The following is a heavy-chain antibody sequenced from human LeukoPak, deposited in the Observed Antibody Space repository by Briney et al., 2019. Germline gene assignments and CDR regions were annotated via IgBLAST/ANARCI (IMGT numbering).Heavy chain of an antibody. Sequence: ASVKVSCKASGYTFTGYYMRWVRQAPGQGLEWMGWINPNSGGTNYAQKFQGRVTMTRDTSISTAYMELSRLRSDDTAVYYCAREGYYSSTSCYPDYWGQGTLVTVSS. V-gene: IGHV1-2*02. CDR1: GYTFTGYY. J-gene: IGHJ4*02. D-gene: IGHD2-2*01. CDR3: AREGYYSSTSCYPDY. CDR2: INPNSGGT.